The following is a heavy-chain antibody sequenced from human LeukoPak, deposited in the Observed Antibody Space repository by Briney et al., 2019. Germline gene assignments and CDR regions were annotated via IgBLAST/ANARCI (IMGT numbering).Heavy chain of an antibody. D-gene: IGHD3-10*02. CDR2: IYYSGST. J-gene: IGHJ4*02. V-gene: IGHV4-61*01. CDR3: ARYVYYFDY. Sequence: SETLSLTCTVSGGSVSSGSYYWSWIRQPPGKGLEWIGYIYYSGSTNYNPSLKSRVTISVDTSKNQFSLELSSVTAADTAVYYCARYVYYFDYWGQGTLVTVSS. CDR1: GGSVSSGSYY.